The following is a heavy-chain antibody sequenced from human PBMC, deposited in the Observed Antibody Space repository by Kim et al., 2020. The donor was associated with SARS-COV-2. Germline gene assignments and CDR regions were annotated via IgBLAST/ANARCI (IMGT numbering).Heavy chain of an antibody. V-gene: IGHV3-23*01. Sequence: GGSLRHSCAASGFTFTSDAMSWVRQAPGKGLEWVSSISGSYPSIYYADSVKGRFTISRDNSKNTLSLQMNSLRAEDTAVYYCAKKTSWTNFDYWGQGTLV. CDR1: GFTFTSDA. D-gene: IGHD2-2*01. J-gene: IGHJ4*02. CDR2: ISGSYPSI. CDR3: AKKTSWTNFDY.